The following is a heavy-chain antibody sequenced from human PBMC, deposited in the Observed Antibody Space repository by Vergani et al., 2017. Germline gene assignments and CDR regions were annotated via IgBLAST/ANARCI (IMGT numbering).Heavy chain of an antibody. CDR3: ARAAEGYDSSGYYPYYFDY. CDR2: IYYSGST. Sequence: QVQLQESGPGLVKPSETLSLTCTVSGGSISSYYWSWIRQPPGKGLEWIGYIYYSGSTNYNPSLKSRVTISVDTSKNQFSLKLSSVTAADTAVYYCARAAEGYDSSGYYPYYFDYWGQGTLVTVSS. D-gene: IGHD3-22*01. CDR1: GGSISSYY. V-gene: IGHV4-59*01. J-gene: IGHJ4*02.